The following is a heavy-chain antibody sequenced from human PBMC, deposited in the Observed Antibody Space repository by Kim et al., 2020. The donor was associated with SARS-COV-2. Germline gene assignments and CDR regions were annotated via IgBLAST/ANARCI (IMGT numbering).Heavy chain of an antibody. CDR1: GFTFSSYW. CDR3: ARGEVATIVYYGMDV. CDR2: INSDGSST. J-gene: IGHJ6*02. V-gene: IGHV3-74*01. Sequence: GGSLRLSCAASGFTFSSYWMHWVRQAPGKGLVWVSRINSDGSSTSYADSVKGRFTISRDNAKNTLYLQMNSLRAEDTAVYYCARGEVATIVYYGMDVWGQGTTVTVSS. D-gene: IGHD5-12*01.